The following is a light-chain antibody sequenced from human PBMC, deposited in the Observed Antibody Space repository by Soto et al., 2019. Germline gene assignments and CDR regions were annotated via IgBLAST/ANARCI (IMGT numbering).Light chain of an antibody. J-gene: IGKJ3*01. CDR2: GAS. V-gene: IGKV3-15*01. CDR1: QSISSN. Sequence: EIVMTQSPATLSVSPGERATLSCRASQSISSNLAWYQQKPGQAPRLLIYGASTRATGIPATFSGSGSGTEFTITFSSLQSEDFAVYYCQKYNNWPFTFGPGTKVDIK. CDR3: QKYNNWPFT.